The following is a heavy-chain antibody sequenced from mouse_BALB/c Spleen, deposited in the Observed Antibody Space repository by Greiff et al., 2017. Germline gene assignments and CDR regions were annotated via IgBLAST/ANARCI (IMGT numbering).Heavy chain of an antibody. J-gene: IGHJ2*01. CDR3: ARGWDLDGYDGGDYFDY. D-gene: IGHD2-2*01. CDR1: GFTFSSFG. Sequence: EVQLVESGGGLVQPGGSRKLSCAASGFTFSSFGMHWVRQAPEKGLEWVAYISSGSSTIYYADTVKGRFTISRDNPNNTLFLQMTSLRSEDTAMYYCARGWDLDGYDGGDYFDYWGQGTTLTVSS. V-gene: IGHV5-17*02. CDR2: ISSGSSTI.